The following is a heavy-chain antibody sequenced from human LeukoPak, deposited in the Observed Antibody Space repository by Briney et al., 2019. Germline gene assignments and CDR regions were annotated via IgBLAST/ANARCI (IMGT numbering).Heavy chain of an antibody. J-gene: IGHJ4*02. D-gene: IGHD3-22*01. CDR2: ISSSSSYI. V-gene: IGHV3-21*01. CDR1: GFTFSSYS. CDR3: ARDIKGVTYYYDSSGYSGFDY. Sequence: PGGSLRLSCAASGFTFSSYSMNWVRQAPGKGLEWVSSISSSSSYIYYADSVKGRFTISRDSAKNSLYLQMNSLRAEDTAVYYCARDIKGVTYYYDSSGYSGFDYWGQGTLVTVSS.